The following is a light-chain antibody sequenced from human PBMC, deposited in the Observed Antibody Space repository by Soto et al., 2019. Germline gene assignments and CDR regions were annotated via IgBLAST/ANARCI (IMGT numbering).Light chain of an antibody. CDR3: QQYNFWPPLT. J-gene: IGKJ4*01. CDR2: DAA. CDR1: QSVNSN. V-gene: IGKV3-15*01. Sequence: EIVMTQSPATLSVSPGERATLSCRAIQSVNSNLAGYRQKPGQAPRLLISDAATRATGVPARFSGSGSGTEFTLTISSLQSEDSGIYYCQQYNFWPPLTCGGGTMVEIK.